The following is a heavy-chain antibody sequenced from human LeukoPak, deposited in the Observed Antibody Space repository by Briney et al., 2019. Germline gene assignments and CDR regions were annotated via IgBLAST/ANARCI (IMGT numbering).Heavy chain of an antibody. J-gene: IGHJ3*02. Sequence: GGSLRLSCAASGFTFSSYAMHWVRQAPGKGLEWVAVISYDGSNKYYADSVKGRFTISRDNSKNTLYLQMSSLRAEDTAVYYCASSGYGYAFDIWGQGTMVTVSS. CDR1: GFTFSSYA. V-gene: IGHV3-30*04. CDR3: ASSGYGYAFDI. D-gene: IGHD3-22*01. CDR2: ISYDGSNK.